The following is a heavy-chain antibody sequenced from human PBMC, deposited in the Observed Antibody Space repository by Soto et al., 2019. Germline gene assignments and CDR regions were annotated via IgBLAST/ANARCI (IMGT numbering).Heavy chain of an antibody. J-gene: IGHJ6*02. D-gene: IGHD2-21*01. Sequence: LRLSCAASGFTFSSYDMHWVRQATGKGLEWVSAIGTAGDTYYPGSVKGRFTISRENAKNSLYLQMNSLRAGDTAVYYCARALPYSDYYYGMDVWGQGTTVTVSS. V-gene: IGHV3-13*01. CDR2: IGTAGDT. CDR3: ARALPYSDYYYGMDV. CDR1: GFTFSSYD.